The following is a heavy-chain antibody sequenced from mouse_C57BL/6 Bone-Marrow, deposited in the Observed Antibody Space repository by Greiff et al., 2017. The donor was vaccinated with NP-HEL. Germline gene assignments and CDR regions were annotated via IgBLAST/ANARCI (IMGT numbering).Heavy chain of an antibody. CDR1: GYTFTSYG. D-gene: IGHD2-2*01. CDR3: ASLLLWLRRESAY. CDR2: IYPRSGNT. J-gene: IGHJ3*01. V-gene: IGHV1-81*01. Sequence: VKLMESGAELARPGASVKLSCKASGYTFTSYGISWVKQRTGQGLEWIGEIYPRSGNTYYNEKFKGKATLTADKSSSTAYMELRSLTSEDSAVYFCASLLLWLRRESAYWGQGTLVTVSA.